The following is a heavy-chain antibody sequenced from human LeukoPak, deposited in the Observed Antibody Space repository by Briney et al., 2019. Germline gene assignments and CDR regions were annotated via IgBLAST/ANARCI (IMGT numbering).Heavy chain of an antibody. D-gene: IGHD2-15*01. V-gene: IGHV1-2*02. Sequence: ASVKVSCKASGYTFTGYYMHWGRQAPGQGLEWMGWINPNSGGTNYAQKFQGRVTMTRDTSISTAYMELSRLRSDDTAVYYCARESIVVVVAATGIDYWGQGTLVTVSS. CDR2: INPNSGGT. J-gene: IGHJ4*02. CDR3: ARESIVVVVAATGIDY. CDR1: GYTFTGYY.